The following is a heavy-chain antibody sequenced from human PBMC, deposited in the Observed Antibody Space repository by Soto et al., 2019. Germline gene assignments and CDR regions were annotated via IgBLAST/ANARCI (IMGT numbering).Heavy chain of an antibody. CDR3: AMYDFWSGWVDV. V-gene: IGHV4-59*01. CDR2: IYYSGST. Sequence: PSETLSLTCTVSGGSISSYYWSWIRQPPGKGLEWIGYIYYSGSTNYNPSLKSRVTISVDTSKNQFSLKLSSVTAADTAVYYCAMYDFWSGWVDVWGKGTTVTVSS. CDR1: GGSISSYY. J-gene: IGHJ6*04. D-gene: IGHD3-3*01.